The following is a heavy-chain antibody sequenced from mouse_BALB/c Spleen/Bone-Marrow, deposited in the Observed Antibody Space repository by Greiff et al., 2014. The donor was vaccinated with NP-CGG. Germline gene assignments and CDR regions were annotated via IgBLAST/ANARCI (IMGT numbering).Heavy chain of an antibody. V-gene: IGHV1-5*01. CDR2: IYPGNSDT. J-gene: IGHJ4*01. CDR1: GYSFTSYW. D-gene: IGHD1-1*02. Sequence: EVQLQQSGTVLTRPGASVKMSCKASGYSFTSYWMHWVKQRPGQGLEWIGAIYPGNSDTSYNQKFKGKAKLTAVTSASTAYMELSSLTNEDSAVYYCTRGGLSYAMDYWGKGTSVTVSS. CDR3: TRGGLSYAMDY.